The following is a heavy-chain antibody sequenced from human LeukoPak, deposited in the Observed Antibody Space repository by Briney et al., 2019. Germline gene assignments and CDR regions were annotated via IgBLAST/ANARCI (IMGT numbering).Heavy chain of an antibody. D-gene: IGHD6-13*01. V-gene: IGHV4-59*01. J-gene: IGHJ6*02. CDR3: ARTRLYSSSWYRDYYYGMDV. CDR1: GGSISSYY. Sequence: SETLFLTCTVSGGSISSYYWSWIRQPPGKGLEWIGYIYYSGSTNYNPSLKSRVTISVDTSKNQFSLKLSSVTAADTAVYYCARTRLYSSSWYRDYYYGMDVWGQGTTVTVSS. CDR2: IYYSGST.